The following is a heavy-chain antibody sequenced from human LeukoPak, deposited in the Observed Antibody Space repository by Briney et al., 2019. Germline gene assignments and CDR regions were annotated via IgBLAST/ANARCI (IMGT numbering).Heavy chain of an antibody. V-gene: IGHV3-30*02. CDR2: IRYDGSNK. D-gene: IGHD3-22*01. CDR3: AKEYYYDSSGYYYTHFDY. CDR1: GFTFSSYG. Sequence: GGSLRLSCAASGFTFSSYGMHWVRQAPGKGLEWVAFIRYDGSNKYYADSVKGRFTISRDNSKNTLYLQMNSLRAEDTAVYHCAKEYYYDSSGYYYTHFDYWGQGTLVTVSS. J-gene: IGHJ4*02.